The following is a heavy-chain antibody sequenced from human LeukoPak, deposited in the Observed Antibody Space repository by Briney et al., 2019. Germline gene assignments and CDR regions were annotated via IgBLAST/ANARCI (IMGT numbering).Heavy chain of an antibody. D-gene: IGHD3-3*01. Sequence: GASVKVSCKASGYTFTSYGISWVRQAPGQGLEWMGWISAYNGNTNYAQKLQGRVTMTTDTSTSTAYMELRSLRSDDTAVYYCARERGDFWSGYDDWFDYWGQGTLVTVSS. CDR1: GYTFTSYG. CDR3: ARERGDFWSGYDDWFDY. J-gene: IGHJ4*02. CDR2: ISAYNGNT. V-gene: IGHV1-18*01.